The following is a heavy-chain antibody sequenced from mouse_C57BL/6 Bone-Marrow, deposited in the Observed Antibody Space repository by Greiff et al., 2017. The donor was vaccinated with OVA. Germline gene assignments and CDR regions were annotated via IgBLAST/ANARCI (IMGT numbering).Heavy chain of an antibody. CDR3: ARTYYSNPSYYAMDY. Sequence: DVMLVESGGGLVQPGGSLKLSCAASGFTFSDYYMYWVRQTPEKRLEWVAYISNGGGSTYYPDTVKGRFTISRDNAKNTLYLQMSRLKSEDTAMYYCARTYYSNPSYYAMDYWGQGTSVTVSS. J-gene: IGHJ4*01. CDR2: ISNGGGST. V-gene: IGHV5-12*01. CDR1: GFTFSDYY. D-gene: IGHD2-5*01.